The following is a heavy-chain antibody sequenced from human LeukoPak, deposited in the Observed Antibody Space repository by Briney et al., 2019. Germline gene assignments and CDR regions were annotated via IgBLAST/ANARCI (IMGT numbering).Heavy chain of an antibody. CDR3: ASGPLYYDSSGYLLSGPVDY. CDR2: IYYSGST. J-gene: IGHJ4*02. V-gene: IGHV4-59*12. CDR1: GGSISSYY. Sequence: SETLSLTCTVSGGSISSYYWSWIRQPPGKGLEWIGYIYYSGSTNYNPSLKSRVTISVDTSKNQFSLKLSSVTAADTAVYYCASGPLYYDSSGYLLSGPVDYWGQGTLVTVSS. D-gene: IGHD3-22*01.